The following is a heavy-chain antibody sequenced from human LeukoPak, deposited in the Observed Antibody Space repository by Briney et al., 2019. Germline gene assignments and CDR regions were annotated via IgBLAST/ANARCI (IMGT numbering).Heavy chain of an antibody. CDR2: ISGSGGST. CDR3: ARDVEGCRIGAGYWTTFDC. D-gene: IGHD2-21*02. V-gene: IGHV3-23*01. CDR1: GFTFSNYA. J-gene: IGHJ4*02. Sequence: GGSLRLSCAASGFTFSNYAMTWVRQAPGRGLEWVSTISGSGGSTYYADPVKGRFTISRDTASDTVNLQMNSLRAEDTAVYYCARDVEGCRIGAGYWTTFDCWGQGTLVTVSS.